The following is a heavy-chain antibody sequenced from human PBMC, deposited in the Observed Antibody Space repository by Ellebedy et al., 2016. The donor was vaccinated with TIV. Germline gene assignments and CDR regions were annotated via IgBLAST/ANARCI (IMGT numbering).Heavy chain of an antibody. V-gene: IGHV4-59*01. CDR1: GGSITSNY. CDR2: TYYSGST. Sequence: MPGGSLRLSCTVSGGSITSNYWSWIRQPPGKGLEWIGYTYYSGSTNYNPSLESRVSMSVDTSKNQVSLKLSSVTAADTAVYYCARDGVYGEFDYWGQGTLVTVSS. CDR3: ARDGVYGEFDY. J-gene: IGHJ4*02. D-gene: IGHD5/OR15-5a*01.